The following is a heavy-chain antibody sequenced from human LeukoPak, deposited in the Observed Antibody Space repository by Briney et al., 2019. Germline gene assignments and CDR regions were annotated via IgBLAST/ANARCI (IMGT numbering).Heavy chain of an antibody. CDR1: GGSISNYY. V-gene: IGHV4-59*01. D-gene: IGHD5-18*01. CDR2: IYYSGST. J-gene: IGHJ4*02. CDR3: AKGRYSYEY. Sequence: SETLSLTCTVSGGSISNYYWSWIRQPPGKGLEWIGYIYYSGSTKYNPSLKSRVTISVGTSKNQFSLKLRSVTAADTAVYYCAKGRYSYEYWGQGTLVTVSS.